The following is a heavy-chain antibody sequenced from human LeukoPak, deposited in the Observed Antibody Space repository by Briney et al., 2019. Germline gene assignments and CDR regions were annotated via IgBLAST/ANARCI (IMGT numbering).Heavy chain of an antibody. Sequence: PSETLSLTCTVSGGSISSYYWSWTRQPPGKGLEWIGYIYYSGSTNYNPSLKSRVTISVDTSKNQFSLKLSSVTAADTAVYYCARSGSTSGSYRGFDYWGQGTLVTVSS. CDR3: ARSGSTSGSYRGFDY. V-gene: IGHV4-59*01. D-gene: IGHD1-26*01. J-gene: IGHJ4*02. CDR1: GGSISSYY. CDR2: IYYSGST.